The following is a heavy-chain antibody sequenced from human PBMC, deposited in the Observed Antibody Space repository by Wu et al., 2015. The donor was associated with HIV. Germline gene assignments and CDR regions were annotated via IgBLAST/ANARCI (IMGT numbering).Heavy chain of an antibody. Sequence: QVQLVQSGAEVKKPGASVKVSCKASGYTFTSYGISWVRQAPGQGLEWMGWISAYNGNTNYAQKLQGRVTMTTDTSTSTAYMELRSLRSDDTAVYYCAGRLHPTYYYDSSGYYSHAFDIWGQGTMVTGLF. D-gene: IGHD3-22*01. CDR1: GYTFTSYG. V-gene: IGHV1-18*01. J-gene: IGHJ3*02. CDR2: ISAYNGNT. CDR3: AGRLHPTYYYDSSGYYSHAFDI.